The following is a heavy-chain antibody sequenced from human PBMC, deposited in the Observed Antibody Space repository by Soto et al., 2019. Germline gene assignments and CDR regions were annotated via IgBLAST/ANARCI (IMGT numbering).Heavy chain of an antibody. Sequence: PGGSLRLSCAASGFTFSSYSMIWVRQAPGKGLEWVSTITSTSSPYIYDADSLKGRFTISRDNAKNSLYLQMNSLRAEDTAVYYCARDMVPYCSGGICYPSPFDYWGQGTLVTVSS. J-gene: IGHJ4*02. CDR2: ITSTSSPYI. D-gene: IGHD2-15*01. V-gene: IGHV3-21*01. CDR3: ARDMVPYCSGGICYPSPFDY. CDR1: GFTFSSYS.